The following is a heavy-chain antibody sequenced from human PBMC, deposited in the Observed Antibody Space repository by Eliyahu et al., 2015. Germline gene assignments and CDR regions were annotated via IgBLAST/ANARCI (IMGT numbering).Heavy chain of an antibody. CDR2: INPNNXDT. V-gene: IGHV1-2*02. Sequence: QVQLVQSGAEVKRPGASVKVSCRASGYTFTDSYIHWVRQAPGQGPGWMGWINPNNXDTNXAQKFQGRVTMTGDTSISTTYLDLRSLTSDDTAVYYCARDGLWSNNWFDTWGQGTLVTVSS. CDR3: ARDGLWSNNWFDT. CDR1: GYTFTDSY. J-gene: IGHJ5*02. D-gene: IGHD3-3*01.